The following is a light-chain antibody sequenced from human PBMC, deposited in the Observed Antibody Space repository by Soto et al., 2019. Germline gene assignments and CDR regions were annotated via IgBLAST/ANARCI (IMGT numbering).Light chain of an antibody. CDR3: QQYGSSGT. V-gene: IGKV3-20*01. CDR1: QSVSSY. J-gene: IGKJ1*01. Sequence: EIVLTQSPATLSLSPGERATLSCRASQSVSSYLAWYQQKPGQAPRLLIYGASSRATGIPDRFSGSGSGTDFTLTVSRLESEDFAVYYCQQYGSSGTFGQGTKVDIK. CDR2: GAS.